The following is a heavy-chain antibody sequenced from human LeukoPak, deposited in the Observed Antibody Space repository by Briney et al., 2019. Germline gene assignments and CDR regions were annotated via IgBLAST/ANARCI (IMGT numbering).Heavy chain of an antibody. CDR1: GYTFTSYG. CDR2: ISAYNGNT. J-gene: IGHJ6*02. V-gene: IGHV1-18*01. CDR3: AREGGAGLYYYGMDV. D-gene: IGHD6-19*01. Sequence: GESLKISCKGSGYTFTSYGISWVRQAPGQGLEWMGWISAYNGNTNYAQKLQGRVTMTTDTSTSTAYMELRSLRSDDTAVYYCAREGGAGLYYYGMDVWGQGTTVTVSS.